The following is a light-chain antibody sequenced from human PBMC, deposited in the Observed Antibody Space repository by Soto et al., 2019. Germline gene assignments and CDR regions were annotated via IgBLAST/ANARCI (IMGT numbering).Light chain of an antibody. CDR3: CSSAGDTLVV. V-gene: IGLV2-23*01. CDR1: SSDVGSYNT. Sequence: QSALTQPASVSGSPGQSITISCTGTSSDVGSYNTVSWYQQHPGKAPKLMIFEDTERPSGVSHRFSASKSGNTAYLSISGLQVEDEAYYYCCSSAGDTLVVFGGGTKLTVL. CDR2: EDT. J-gene: IGLJ2*01.